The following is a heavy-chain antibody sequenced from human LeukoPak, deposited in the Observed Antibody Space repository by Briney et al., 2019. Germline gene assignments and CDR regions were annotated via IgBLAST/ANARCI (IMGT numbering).Heavy chain of an antibody. V-gene: IGHV3-15*01. D-gene: IGHD6-19*01. Sequence: GGSLRLSCAASGFTFSNAWMSWVRQAPGKGLEWVGRIKSKTDGGTTDYAAPVEGRFTISRDDSKNTLYLQMNSLKTEDTAVYYCTTEIAVAGTGDYYYYMDVWGKGTTVTISS. CDR1: GFTFSNAW. CDR3: TTEIAVAGTGDYYYYMDV. J-gene: IGHJ6*03. CDR2: IKSKTDGGTT.